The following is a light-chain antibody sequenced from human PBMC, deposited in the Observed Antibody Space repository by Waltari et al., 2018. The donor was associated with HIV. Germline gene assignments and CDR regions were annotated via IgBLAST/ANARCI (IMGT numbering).Light chain of an antibody. J-gene: IGKJ1*01. CDR3: QQYNNWHPWT. V-gene: IGKV3-15*01. Sequence: ELGMTQSPATLSVSPGERATLSCRASQSVSRNLAWYQHKPGQARRLLVYGASTRATGIPARFSGSGSGTEFTLTISSLQSEDFAVYYCQQYNNWHPWTFGQGTKVEIK. CDR1: QSVSRN. CDR2: GAS.